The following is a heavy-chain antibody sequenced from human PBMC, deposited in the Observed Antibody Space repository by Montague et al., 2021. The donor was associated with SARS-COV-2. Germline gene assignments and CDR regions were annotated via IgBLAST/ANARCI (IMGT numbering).Heavy chain of an antibody. CDR1: GFTFSYFE. J-gene: IGHJ4*02. CDR3: ARDLVVTDGISDY. D-gene: IGHD2-8*02. CDR2: ISGAGTTI. V-gene: IGHV3-48*03. Sequence: SLRLSCAASGFTFSYFEMNWVRQAPGKGLEWISYISGAGTTICYADSVKGRFTISRDNAKNSLYLQMNSLRAEDTAVYYCARDLVVTDGISDYWGQGTLVTVPS.